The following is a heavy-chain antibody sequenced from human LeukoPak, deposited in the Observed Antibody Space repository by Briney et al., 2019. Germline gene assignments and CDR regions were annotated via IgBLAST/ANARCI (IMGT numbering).Heavy chain of an antibody. J-gene: IGHJ4*02. V-gene: IGHV1-24*01. D-gene: IGHD3-3*01. Sequence: VASVKVSCKVSGYTLTELSMHWVRQAPGKGLELRGGFDPEDGETIYAQKFQGRVTMTEDTSTDTAYMELSSLRSEDTAVYYCATTGPDFWSGYYDYWGQGTLVTVSS. CDR2: FDPEDGET. CDR1: GYTLTELS. CDR3: ATTGPDFWSGYYDY.